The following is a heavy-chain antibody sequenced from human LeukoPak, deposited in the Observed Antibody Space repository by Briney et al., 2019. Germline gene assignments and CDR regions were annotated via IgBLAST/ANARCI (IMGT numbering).Heavy chain of an antibody. V-gene: IGHV4-59*11. CDR2: IYYSGST. D-gene: IGHD3-22*01. CDR3: ARVGPNYDSSGYYYGGSHDY. J-gene: IGHJ4*02. CDR1: GGSISSHY. Sequence: SETLSLTCTVSGGSISSHYWSWIRQPPGKGLEWIGYIYYSGSTKYNPSLKSRVTISVDTSKNQFSLKLSSVAAADTAVYYCARVGPNYDSSGYYYGGSHDYWGQGTLVTVSS.